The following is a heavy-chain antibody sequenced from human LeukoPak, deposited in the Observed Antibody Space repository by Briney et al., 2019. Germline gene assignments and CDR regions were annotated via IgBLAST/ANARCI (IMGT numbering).Heavy chain of an antibody. J-gene: IGHJ5*02. Sequence: PGGSLRLSCAASGFTFSSYGMHWVRQAPGKGLEWVAVIWYDGTDKYYADSVKGRFTISRDNSKNTLYLQMNSLRAEDTAMYYCARDARETVMLTAASWGQGTLVTVSS. V-gene: IGHV3-33*01. CDR3: ARDARETVMLTAAS. CDR2: IWYDGTDK. CDR1: GFTFSSYG. D-gene: IGHD3-16*01.